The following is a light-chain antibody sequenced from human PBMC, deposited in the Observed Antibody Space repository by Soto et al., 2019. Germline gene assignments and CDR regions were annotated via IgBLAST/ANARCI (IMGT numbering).Light chain of an antibody. V-gene: IGKV3-15*01. Sequence: EIVMTQSPATLSVSPGEGATLSCRASQSVGSSLAWYQQKPGQAPRLLIYGAFTRVTGVPARFSSSGSGTEFTLTISSLQSEDFAVYYCQQYINWPVYTFGQGTKVDIK. CDR2: GAF. CDR3: QQYINWPVYT. CDR1: QSVGSS. J-gene: IGKJ2*01.